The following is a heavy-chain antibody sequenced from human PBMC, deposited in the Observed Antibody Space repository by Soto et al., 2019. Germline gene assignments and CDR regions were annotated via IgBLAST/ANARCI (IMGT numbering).Heavy chain of an antibody. V-gene: IGHV3-21*01. CDR1: GFPFSSTD. CDR2: ISSSGSYI. D-gene: IGHD2-15*01. J-gene: IGHJ3*02. Sequence: GGSLRLSCAASGFPFSSTDMSWVRQAPGKGLEWVSSISSSGSYIYYEDSVKGRFTVSRDNAKNSLYLQMNSLRAEDTAVYYCARDRRSGGAPDAFDIWGQGTMVTVSS. CDR3: ARDRRSGGAPDAFDI.